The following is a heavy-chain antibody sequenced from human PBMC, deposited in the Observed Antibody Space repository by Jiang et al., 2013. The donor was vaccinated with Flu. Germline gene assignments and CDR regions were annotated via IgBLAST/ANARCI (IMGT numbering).Heavy chain of an antibody. D-gene: IGHD2-15*01. CDR2: IYHSGST. V-gene: IGHV4-4*02. J-gene: IGHJ4*02. CDR3: ARGAPFCSGGSCYAHVAFDY. Sequence: SGPGLVKPSGTLSLTCAVSGGSISSSNWWSWVRQPPGKGLEWIGEIYHSGSTNYNPSLKSRVTISVDKSKNQFSLKLSSVTAADTAVYYCARGAPFCSGGSCYAHVAFDYWGQGTPGHRLL. CDR1: GGSISSSNW.